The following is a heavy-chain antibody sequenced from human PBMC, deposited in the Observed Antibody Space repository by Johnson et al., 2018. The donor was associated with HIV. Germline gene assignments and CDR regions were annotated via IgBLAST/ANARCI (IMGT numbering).Heavy chain of an antibody. CDR3: ARDLPSNYYDISGYYPDAFDI. CDR1: GFTISTFW. CDR2: IKQDGSEK. Sequence: VQLVESGGALVQPGGSLRLSCEVSGFTISTFWMHWVRQVPGKGLMWVANIKQDGSEKYYVDSVKGRFTISRDNAKNSLYLQMNSLRAEDTAVYYCARDLPSNYYDISGYYPDAFDIWGQGTMVTVSS. J-gene: IGHJ3*02. D-gene: IGHD3-22*01. V-gene: IGHV3-7*01.